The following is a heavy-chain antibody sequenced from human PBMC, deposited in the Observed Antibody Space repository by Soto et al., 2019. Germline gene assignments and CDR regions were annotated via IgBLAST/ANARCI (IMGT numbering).Heavy chain of an antibody. V-gene: IGHV4-31*03. Sequence: SETLSLTCTVSGGSISSNNYYWSWIRQHPEEGLEWIGYIYYSGNTYYNPSLKSRVSISADTSKNQFSLNLTSVTAADTAVYYCARVVAAMVLRFDYWGQGTLVTVSS. D-gene: IGHD5-18*01. CDR3: ARVVAAMVLRFDY. CDR2: IYYSGNT. J-gene: IGHJ4*02. CDR1: GGSISSNNYY.